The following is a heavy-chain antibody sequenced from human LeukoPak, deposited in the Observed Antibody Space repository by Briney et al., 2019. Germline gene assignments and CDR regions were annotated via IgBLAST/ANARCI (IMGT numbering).Heavy chain of an antibody. D-gene: IGHD3-10*01. Sequence: SETLSLTCTVSGGSISSGGYYWSWIRQHPGKGLEWIGYIYYSGSTYYNPSLKSRVTISVDTSKNQFSLKLSSVTAADTAVYYCARDRITMVRARSFYGMDVWGQGATVTVSS. V-gene: IGHV4-31*03. CDR2: IYYSGST. CDR1: GGSISSGGYY. J-gene: IGHJ6*02. CDR3: ARDRITMVRARSFYGMDV.